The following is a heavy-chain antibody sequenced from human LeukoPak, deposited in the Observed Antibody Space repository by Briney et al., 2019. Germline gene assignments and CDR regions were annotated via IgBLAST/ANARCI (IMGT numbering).Heavy chain of an antibody. V-gene: IGHV3-30-3*01. CDR2: ITYNGSNK. J-gene: IGHJ6*02. CDR3: AREKGSSGWDYYYGMDV. CDR1: GFTLSSYA. Sequence: GGSLRLSCAASGFTLSSYAMNWVRQAPGKGLEWVAAITYNGSNKYYADSVKGRFTISRDNSKNTLYLQMKSLRAEDTAVYYCAREKGSSGWDYYYGMDVWGQGTTVTVSS. D-gene: IGHD6-19*01.